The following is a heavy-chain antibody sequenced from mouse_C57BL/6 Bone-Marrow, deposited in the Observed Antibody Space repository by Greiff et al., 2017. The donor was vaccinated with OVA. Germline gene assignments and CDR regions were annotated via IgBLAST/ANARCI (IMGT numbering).Heavy chain of an antibody. J-gene: IGHJ1*03. D-gene: IGHD1-1*01. CDR3: ARDGSSYWYFDV. V-gene: IGHV1-55*01. Sequence: QVQLQQPGAELVKPGASVKMSCKASGYTFTSYWITWVKQRPGQGLEWIGDIYPGSGSTNYHEKFKSKATLTVDTTSITDYMQLSSLTSEDSSVYYCARDGSSYWYFDVWGTGTTVTVSS. CDR2: IYPGSGST. CDR1: GYTFTSYW.